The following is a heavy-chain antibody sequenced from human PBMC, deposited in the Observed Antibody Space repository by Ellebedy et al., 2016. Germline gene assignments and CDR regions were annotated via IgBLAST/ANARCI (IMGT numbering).Heavy chain of an antibody. CDR3: ARAKAGTGSSDY. V-gene: IGHV3-33*01. Sequence: GESLKISCAASGFTFSSYGMQWVRQAPGKGLEWVAVIWYDGSNKYYADSGKGRFTISRDNSKNTLYLQMNSLRVEDTAVYYCARAKAGTGSSDYWGQGTLVTVSS. D-gene: IGHD3-10*01. CDR1: GFTFSSYG. CDR2: IWYDGSNK. J-gene: IGHJ4*02.